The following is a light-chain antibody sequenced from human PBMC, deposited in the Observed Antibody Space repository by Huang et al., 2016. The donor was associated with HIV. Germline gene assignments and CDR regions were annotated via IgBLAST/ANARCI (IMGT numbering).Light chain of an antibody. Sequence: DIVMTQSPDSLAVSLGERATINCKSSQSVLSSSKNKNFLAWYQQKPGQPPKLLIYWASTRESGVPDRFSGSGSGTDFTLTINSLQAEDVAVYYCQQYYSTLTFGQGTKVEIK. V-gene: IGKV4-1*01. J-gene: IGKJ1*01. CDR3: QQYYSTLT. CDR2: WAS. CDR1: QSVLSSSKNKNF.